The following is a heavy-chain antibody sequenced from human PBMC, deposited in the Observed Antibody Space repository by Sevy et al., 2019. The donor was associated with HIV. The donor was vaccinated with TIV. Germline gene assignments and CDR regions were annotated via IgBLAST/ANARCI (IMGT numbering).Heavy chain of an antibody. V-gene: IGHV6-1*01. CDR3: ARGAQSALDI. CDR1: GDSVSSNNVA. Sequence: SQTLSLTCAISGDSVSSNNVAWNWIRQSPSRGLEWLGRTYYMSRWYNDYALPVKSRITINPDTSKNQFSLQLNSVTPEDTAVYYCARGAQSALDIWGQGTMVTVSS. J-gene: IGHJ3*02. CDR2: TYYMSRWYN.